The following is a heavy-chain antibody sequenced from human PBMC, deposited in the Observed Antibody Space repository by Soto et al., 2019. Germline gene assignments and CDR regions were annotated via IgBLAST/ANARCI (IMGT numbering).Heavy chain of an antibody. Sequence: QMQLVQSGPEVKKPGTSVKVSCKASGFTFTSSAVQWVRQARGQRLEWIGWIVVGSGNTNYAQKFQERVTITRDMSTSTAYMELSSLRSEDTAVYYCAADRPTSSDACDIWGQGTMVTVSS. V-gene: IGHV1-58*01. J-gene: IGHJ3*02. CDR2: IVVGSGNT. CDR3: AADRPTSSDACDI. CDR1: GFTFTSSA. D-gene: IGHD1-1*01.